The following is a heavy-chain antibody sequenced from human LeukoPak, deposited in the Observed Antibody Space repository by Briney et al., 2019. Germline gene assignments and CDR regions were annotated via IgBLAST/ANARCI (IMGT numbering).Heavy chain of an antibody. V-gene: IGHV3-74*01. CDR2: INPDGDYS. CDR3: ASTAPNDY. Sequence: GGSLRLSCAASGFNFRKYWMQWVRQVPGKGLVWVSEINPDGDYSGHSNSVRGRFTISRDNAKNTLYLQMTSLSAEDTAVYYCASTAPNDYWGQGSLVTVSS. CDR1: GFNFRKYW. J-gene: IGHJ4*02. D-gene: IGHD5-18*01.